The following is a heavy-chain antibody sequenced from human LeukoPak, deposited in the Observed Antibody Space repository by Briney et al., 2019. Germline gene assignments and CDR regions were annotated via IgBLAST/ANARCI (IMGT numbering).Heavy chain of an antibody. D-gene: IGHD6-13*01. CDR1: GFTFSDYY. V-gene: IGHV3-11*01. CDR3: AGCSSSWYYYYGMDV. Sequence: GGSLRLSCAASGFTFSDYYMSWIRQAPGKGLEWVSYISSSGSTIYYADSVKGRFTISRDNAKNSLYLQMNSLRAEDTAVYYCAGCSSSWYYYYGMDVWGQGTTVTVSS. CDR2: ISSSGSTI. J-gene: IGHJ6*02.